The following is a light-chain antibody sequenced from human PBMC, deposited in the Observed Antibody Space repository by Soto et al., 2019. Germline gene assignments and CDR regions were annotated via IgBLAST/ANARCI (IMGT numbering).Light chain of an antibody. CDR3: SSYTSSSTYV. CDR2: EVS. V-gene: IGLV2-14*01. CDR1: SSDVGGYNY. J-gene: IGLJ1*01. Sequence: QSALTQPASVSGSPGPSITISCTGTSSDVGGYNYVSWYQQHPGKAPKLMIYEVSNRPSGVSNRFSGSKSGNTASLTISGLQAEDEADYYCSSYTSSSTYVFGTGTKVTV.